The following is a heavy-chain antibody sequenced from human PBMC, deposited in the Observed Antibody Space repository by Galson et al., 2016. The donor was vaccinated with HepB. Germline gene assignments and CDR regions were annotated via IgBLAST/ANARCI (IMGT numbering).Heavy chain of an antibody. V-gene: IGHV3-7*03. CDR2: VKGDGSKT. J-gene: IGHJ5*02. CDR1: GLTFNNYW. CDR3: AKNGNFHTS. D-gene: IGHD1-26*01. Sequence: SLRLSCAGSGLTFNNYWIMWIRQAPGKGPECLADVKGDGSKTFYLDSVRGRFTISRDNARGEVYLQMTSLRGEDTALYYCAKNGNFHTSWGQGTLVTVSS.